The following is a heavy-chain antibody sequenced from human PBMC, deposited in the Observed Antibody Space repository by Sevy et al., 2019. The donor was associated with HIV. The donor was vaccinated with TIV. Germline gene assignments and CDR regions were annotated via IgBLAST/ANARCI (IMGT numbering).Heavy chain of an antibody. V-gene: IGHV3-74*01. CDR3: AREGDTVLVPTAVDAFDF. CDR2: IKTDGSSR. J-gene: IGHJ3*01. D-gene: IGHD2-2*01. CDR1: GFTFSNYW. Sequence: GGSLRLSCAASGFTFSNYWMHWVRQAPGEGLVWVSRIKTDGSSRDSADSVKGRFFISRDNAKNLVYLQMDSLRAEDTAVYYCAREGDTVLVPTAVDAFDFWGQGTMVTVSS.